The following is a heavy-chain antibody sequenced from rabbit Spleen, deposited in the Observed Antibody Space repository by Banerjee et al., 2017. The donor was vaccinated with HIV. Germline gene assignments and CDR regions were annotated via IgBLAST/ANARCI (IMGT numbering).Heavy chain of an antibody. CDR1: GFDFSTNA. J-gene: IGHJ4*01. Sequence: QEQLVESGGGLVQPEGSLTLTCKASGFDFSTNAMCWVRQAPGKGPEWIACIDNGDDSSYYASWVNGRFTISRSTSLNTVTLQMTSLTAADTATYFCARDLTIVIGWNFNLWGPGTLVTVS. D-gene: IGHD2-1*01. CDR3: ARDLTIVIGWNFNL. CDR2: IDNGDDSS. V-gene: IGHV1S47*01.